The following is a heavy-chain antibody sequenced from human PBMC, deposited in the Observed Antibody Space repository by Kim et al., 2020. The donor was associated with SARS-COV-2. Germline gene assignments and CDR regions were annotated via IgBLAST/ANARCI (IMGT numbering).Heavy chain of an antibody. Sequence: QGRVTITRDTSASTAYMELSSLRSEDTAVYYCARGRYDFWSGYFASQFDPWGQGTLVTVSS. J-gene: IGHJ5*02. CDR3: ARGRYDFWSGYFASQFDP. D-gene: IGHD3-3*01. V-gene: IGHV1-3*01.